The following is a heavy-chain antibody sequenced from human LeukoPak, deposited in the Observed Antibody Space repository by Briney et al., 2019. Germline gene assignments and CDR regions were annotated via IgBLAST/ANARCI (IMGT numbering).Heavy chain of an antibody. Sequence: ASVKVSCKASGYTFTSYGISWVRQAPGQGLEWMGWVSAYNGNTNYAQKFQGRVTMTTDTSTSTAYMELRSLRSDDTAVYYCASAPGGSYPPDYWGQGTLVTVSS. D-gene: IGHD3-16*02. CDR2: VSAYNGNT. CDR1: GYTFTSYG. CDR3: ASAPGGSYPPDY. V-gene: IGHV1-18*01. J-gene: IGHJ4*02.